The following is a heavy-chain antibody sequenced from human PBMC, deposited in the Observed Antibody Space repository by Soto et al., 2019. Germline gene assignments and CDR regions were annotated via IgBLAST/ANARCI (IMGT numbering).Heavy chain of an antibody. V-gene: IGHV3-66*01. CDR3: ARADGMTRDFDY. J-gene: IGHJ4*02. D-gene: IGHD1-20*01. CDR2: IYSGGST. Sequence: ESGGGLVQPGGSLRLSCAASGFTVSSNYMSWVRQAPGKGLEWVSVIYSGGSTYYADSVKGRFTISRDNSKNTLYLQMNSLRAEDTAVYYCARADGMTRDFDYWGQGTLVTVSS. CDR1: GFTVSSNY.